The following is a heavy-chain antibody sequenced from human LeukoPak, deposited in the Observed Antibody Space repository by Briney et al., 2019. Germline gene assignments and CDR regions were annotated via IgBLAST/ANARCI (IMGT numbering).Heavy chain of an antibody. D-gene: IGHD3-22*01. CDR2: IYRNGST. CDR3: ASLRGDDRGGYYTWYFHH. V-gene: IGHV4-30-2*01. J-gene: IGHJ1*01. Sequence: SETLSLTCTVSDASLSSGGYDWSWIRQPAGRGLEYFGYIYRNGSTYYRPSLKSRGTISVDRAINQFSLSMRSVTAADTAVYFCASLRGDDRGGYYTWYFHHWGQGILVTVSS. CDR1: DASLSSGGYD.